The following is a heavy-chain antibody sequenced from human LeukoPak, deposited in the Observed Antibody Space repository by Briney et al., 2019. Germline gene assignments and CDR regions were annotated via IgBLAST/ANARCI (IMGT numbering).Heavy chain of an antibody. J-gene: IGHJ3*02. Sequence: SETLSLTCTVSGGSISDYYWNWMRQPPGKGLEWIGYIYYSGSTYYNPSLKSRVTISVDTSKNQFSLKLSSVTAADTAVYYCAREYYGSGSHQAGAFDIWGQGTMVTVSS. V-gene: IGHV4-59*12. CDR1: GGSISDYY. CDR3: AREYYGSGSHQAGAFDI. D-gene: IGHD3-10*01. CDR2: IYYSGST.